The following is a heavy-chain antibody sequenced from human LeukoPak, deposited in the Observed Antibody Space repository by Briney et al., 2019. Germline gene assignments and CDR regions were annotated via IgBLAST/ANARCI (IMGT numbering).Heavy chain of an antibody. CDR3: ARLASSNYYDSSGYADY. Sequence: GESLKISCKGSGYSFTSYWIGWVRQMPGKGLEWMGIIYPGDSDTRYSPSFQGQVTISADKSISTAYLQWSSLKASDTAVYYCARLASSNYYDSSGYADYWGQGTLVTVSS. V-gene: IGHV5-51*01. CDR1: GYSFTSYW. CDR2: IYPGDSDT. D-gene: IGHD3-22*01. J-gene: IGHJ4*02.